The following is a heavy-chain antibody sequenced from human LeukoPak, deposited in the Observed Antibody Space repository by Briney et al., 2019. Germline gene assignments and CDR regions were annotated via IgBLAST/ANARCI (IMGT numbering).Heavy chain of an antibody. D-gene: IGHD1-14*01. Sequence: GGSLRLSCAASGFTFSNYYISWVRQAPGKGLEWVSSIYTSGNTNYADSVEGRFTISRDNSQNTLYLQMNSLRAEDTALYYCTRGRPGYYFDYWGQGTLVTVSS. CDR3: TRGRPGYYFDY. J-gene: IGHJ4*02. V-gene: IGHV3-66*01. CDR1: GFTFSNYY. CDR2: IYTSGNT.